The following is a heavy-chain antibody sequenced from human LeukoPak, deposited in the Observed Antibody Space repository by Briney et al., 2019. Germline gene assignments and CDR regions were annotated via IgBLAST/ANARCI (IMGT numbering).Heavy chain of an antibody. J-gene: IGHJ4*02. CDR1: GGSISISRHY. V-gene: IGHV4-39*07. Sequence: SETLSLTCTVSGGSISISRHYWAWIRQPPGKGLDWIGTIHYTGTTYYNPSLRSRVSISVDRSTNQFSLRVSPVTAADTAVYYCARYGNSAVYWGQGTLVTVS. CDR3: ARYGNSAVY. CDR2: IHYTGTT. D-gene: IGHD4-23*01.